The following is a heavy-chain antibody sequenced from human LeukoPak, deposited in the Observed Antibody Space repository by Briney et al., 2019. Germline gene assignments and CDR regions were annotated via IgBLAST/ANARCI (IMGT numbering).Heavy chain of an antibody. V-gene: IGHV3-30*18. D-gene: IGHD3-22*01. J-gene: IGHJ3*02. Sequence: PGGSLRLSCVASGFTLTSGAMNWVRQAPGKGLEWVAVISYDGSNKYYADSVKGRFTISRDNSKNTLYLQMNSLRAEDTAVYYCAKRWLEYDAFDIWGQGTMVTVSS. CDR2: ISYDGSNK. CDR3: AKRWLEYDAFDI. CDR1: GFTLTSGA.